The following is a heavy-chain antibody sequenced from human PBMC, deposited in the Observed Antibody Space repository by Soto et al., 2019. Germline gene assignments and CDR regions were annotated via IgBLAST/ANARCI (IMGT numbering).Heavy chain of an antibody. V-gene: IGHV1-69*01. CDR3: ARGGSGYTWFNEF. D-gene: IGHD3-22*01. CDR1: GGLFSSYP. J-gene: IGHJ4*02. Sequence: QEQLVQSGAEVKKPGSSVKVSCKASGGLFSSYPISWVRQVPVQGLEWMGGIIPVFQTAYYTQRFQGRVTITADESTNTAYMELSSQRSEDTAIYYCARGGSGYTWFNEFWGQGTLVTVSS. CDR2: IIPVFQTA.